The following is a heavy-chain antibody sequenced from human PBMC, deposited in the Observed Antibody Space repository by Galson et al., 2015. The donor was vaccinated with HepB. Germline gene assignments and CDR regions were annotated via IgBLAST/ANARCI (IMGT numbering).Heavy chain of an antibody. D-gene: IGHD1-1*01. CDR2: IYYTGSA. CDR3: ARGELRLDAFDI. CDR1: GGSVNSGSYY. V-gene: IGHV4-61*01. J-gene: IGHJ3*02. Sequence: ETLSLTCTVSGGSVNSGSYYWSWVRQTPEKGLEWIAYIYYTGSANYNPSLKSRVSISLGTSNTQFSLNVGSVTAADTAVYYCARGELRLDAFDIWGRGTRVIVSS.